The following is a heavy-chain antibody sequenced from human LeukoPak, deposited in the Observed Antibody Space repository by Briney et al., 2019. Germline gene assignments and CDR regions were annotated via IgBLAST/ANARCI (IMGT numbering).Heavy chain of an antibody. J-gene: IGHJ4*02. CDR3: ARDKIVGATTLDY. Sequence: GGSLRLSCAASGYTFSSYWMSWVRQAPGKGLEWVANIKQDGSEKYYVDSVKGRFTISRDNAKNSLYLQMNSLRAEDTAVYYCARDKIVGATTLDYWGQGTLVTVSS. V-gene: IGHV3-7*03. CDR2: IKQDGSEK. CDR1: GYTFSSYW. D-gene: IGHD1-26*01.